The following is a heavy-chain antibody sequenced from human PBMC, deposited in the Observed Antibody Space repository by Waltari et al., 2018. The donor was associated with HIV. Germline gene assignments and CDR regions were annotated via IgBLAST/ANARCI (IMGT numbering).Heavy chain of an antibody. CDR2: MNPNSGNT. D-gene: IGHD3-10*01. Sequence: HVQLEQSGAEVQKPGDSGTVACEASGDTLTRSHIPRERPATGPGLEWMGWMNPNSGNTGYAQKFQGRVTMTRNTSISTAYMELSSLRSEDTAVYYCARRYSSGNNIAGYWGQGTLVTVSS. V-gene: IGHV1-8*01. J-gene: IGHJ4*02. CDR3: ARRYSSGNNIAGY. CDR1: GDTLTRSH.